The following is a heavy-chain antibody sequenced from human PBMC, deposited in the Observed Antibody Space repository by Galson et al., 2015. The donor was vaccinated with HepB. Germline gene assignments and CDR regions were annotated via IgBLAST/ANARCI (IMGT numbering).Heavy chain of an antibody. J-gene: IGHJ4*02. V-gene: IGHV3-74*01. CDR2: INSDGSST. CDR3: ARAGTTVTPIDY. Sequence: SLRLSCAASGFTFSSYWMHWVRQAPGKGLVWVSRINSDGSSTSYADSVKGRFTISRDNAKNTLYLQMNSLRAEDTAVYYCARAGTTVTPIDYWGQGTLVTVSS. D-gene: IGHD4-17*01. CDR1: GFTFSSYW.